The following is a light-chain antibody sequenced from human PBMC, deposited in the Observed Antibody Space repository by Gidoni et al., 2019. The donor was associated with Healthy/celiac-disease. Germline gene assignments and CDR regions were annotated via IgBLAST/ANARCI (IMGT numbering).Light chain of an antibody. CDR2: DAS. CDR1: QSVSSY. CDR3: QQRSNWPPAT. J-gene: IGKJ4*01. Sequence: EIVLTQSPATLSSSPGERATLSCRASQSVSSYLAWYQQKPGQAPRLLIYDASNRATGIPARFSGSGSGTDFTLTISSLEPEDFAVYYCQQRSNWPPATFGGXTKVEIK. V-gene: IGKV3-11*01.